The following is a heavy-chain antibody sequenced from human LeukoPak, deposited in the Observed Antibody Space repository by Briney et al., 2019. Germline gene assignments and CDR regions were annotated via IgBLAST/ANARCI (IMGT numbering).Heavy chain of an antibody. Sequence: GGSLRLSCAASGFTFSSYSMNWVRQAPGKGLEWVSSISSSSSYIYYADSVKGRFTISRDNAKNSLYLQMNSLRAEDTAVYYCARVGPEAAASMGNAFDIWGQGRMVTVSS. V-gene: IGHV3-21*01. D-gene: IGHD6-13*01. CDR2: ISSSSSYI. CDR3: ARVGPEAAASMGNAFDI. CDR1: GFTFSSYS. J-gene: IGHJ3*02.